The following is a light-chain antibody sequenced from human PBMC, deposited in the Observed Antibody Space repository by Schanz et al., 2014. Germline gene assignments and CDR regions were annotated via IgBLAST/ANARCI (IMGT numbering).Light chain of an antibody. V-gene: IGLV2-8*01. Sequence: QSALTQPPSASGSPGQSVTISCTGTSSDVGGYNYVSWYRQHPGKAPKLMIYDVTKRPSGVPDRFSGSKSGNTASLTVSGLQAEDEADYYCCSFVGSWVFGGGTKLTVL. CDR1: SSDVGGYNY. CDR3: CSFVGSWV. CDR2: DVT. J-gene: IGLJ3*02.